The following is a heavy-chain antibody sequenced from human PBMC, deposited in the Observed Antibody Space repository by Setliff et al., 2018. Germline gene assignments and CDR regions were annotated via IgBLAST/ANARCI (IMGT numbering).Heavy chain of an antibody. J-gene: IGHJ5*02. CDR3: ARDVFDFRTGQAGP. CDR2: INQGGSDQ. Sequence: GGSLRLSCSASGFTFRIYWMSWVRQAPGKGLEWVANINQGGSDQFYVESVKGRFTISRDNAKNSLFLQMNSLRVEDTAVYYCARDVFDFRTGQAGPWGQGTLVTVSS. D-gene: IGHD3-3*01. CDR1: GFTFRIYW. V-gene: IGHV3-7*01.